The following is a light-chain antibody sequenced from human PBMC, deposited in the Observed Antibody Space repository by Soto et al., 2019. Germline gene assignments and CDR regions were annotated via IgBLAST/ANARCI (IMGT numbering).Light chain of an antibody. CDR2: AAS. V-gene: IGKV1-39*01. J-gene: IGKJ1*01. CDR3: QQTYSTPRT. Sequence: DLQMTQSPSSLSASVGDRVTITCRASQSIGNYLSWYQQKPGKAPKLLIYAASTLQGGVPLRFSGSTSGTDFTLTISSLQPEDFATYYCQQTYSTPRTFGQGTKVEI. CDR1: QSIGNY.